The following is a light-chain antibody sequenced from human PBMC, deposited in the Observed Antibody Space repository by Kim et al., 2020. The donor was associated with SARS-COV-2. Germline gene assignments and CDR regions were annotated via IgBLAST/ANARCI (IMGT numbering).Light chain of an antibody. CDR3: QQYNSYAWT. J-gene: IGKJ1*01. V-gene: IGKV1-5*03. CDR1: QSISNR. CDR2: KAS. Sequence: ASVGDRVTITCRASQSISNRLAWYQEKPGKAPNLLIYKASTLERGGPSRFSGSGSGAEFTLTISSLQPYDFATYDCQQYNSYAWTFGQGTKVDIK.